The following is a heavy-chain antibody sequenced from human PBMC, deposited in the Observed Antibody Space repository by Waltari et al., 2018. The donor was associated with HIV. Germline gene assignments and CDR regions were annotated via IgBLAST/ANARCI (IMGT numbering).Heavy chain of an antibody. CDR3: ARGGPTVTYGGGAFDI. CDR1: GYTFTSYY. D-gene: IGHD4-17*01. CDR2: INPSGGST. V-gene: IGHV1-46*03. J-gene: IGHJ3*02. Sequence: QVQLVQSGAEVKKPGASVKVSCKASGYTFTSYYMHWVRQAPGQGLEWMGIINPSGGSTSYAQKFQGRVTMTRDTSTSTVYMELSSLRSEDTAVYYCARGGPTVTYGGGAFDIWGQGTMVTVSS.